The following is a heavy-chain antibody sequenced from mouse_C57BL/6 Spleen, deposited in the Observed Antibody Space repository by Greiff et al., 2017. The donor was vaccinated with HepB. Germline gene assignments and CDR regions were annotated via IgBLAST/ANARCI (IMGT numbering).Heavy chain of an antibody. D-gene: IGHD2-4*01. V-gene: IGHV1-62-2*01. CDR2: FYPGSGSI. J-gene: IGHJ4*01. CDR1: GYTFTEYT. Sequence: VQLQQSGAELVKPGASVKLSCKASGYTFTEYTIHWVKQRSGQGLEWIGWFYPGSGSIKYNEKFKDKATLTADKSSSTAYMELSRLTSEDSAVYVCARHEEDYDADYYAMDYRGQGTSVTVSS. CDR3: ARHEEDYDADYYAMDY.